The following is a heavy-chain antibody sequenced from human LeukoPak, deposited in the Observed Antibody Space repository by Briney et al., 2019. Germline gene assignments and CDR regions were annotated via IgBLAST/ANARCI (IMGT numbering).Heavy chain of an antibody. J-gene: IGHJ4*02. V-gene: IGHV4-39*07. D-gene: IGHD3-22*01. CDR3: ARVGKVVITSSDY. CDR1: GGSISSGDYY. Sequence: SETLSLTCTVSGGSISSGDYYWGWIRQPPGKGLEWIGSIYHSGSTYYNPSLKSRVTISVDTSKNQFSLKLSSVTAADTAVYYCARVGKVVITSSDYWGQGTLVTVSS. CDR2: IYHSGST.